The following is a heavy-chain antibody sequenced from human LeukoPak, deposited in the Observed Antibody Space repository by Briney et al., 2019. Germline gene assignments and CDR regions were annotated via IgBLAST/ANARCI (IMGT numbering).Heavy chain of an antibody. V-gene: IGHV4-30-2*03. J-gene: IGHJ4*02. CDR3: ARQKRQQLSDY. D-gene: IGHD6-13*01. Sequence: SQTLSLTCTVSGGSISSGGYYWSWIRQPPGKGLEWIGYIYHSGSTYYNPSLKSRVTISVDTSKNQFSLKLSSVTAADTAVYYCARQKRQQLSDYWGQGTLVTVSS. CDR1: GGSISSGGYY. CDR2: IYHSGST.